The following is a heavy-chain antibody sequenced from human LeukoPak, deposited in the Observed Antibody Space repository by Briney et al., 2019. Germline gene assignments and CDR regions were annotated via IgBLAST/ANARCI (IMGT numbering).Heavy chain of an antibody. V-gene: IGHV4-38-2*02. CDR1: GYSITSGYY. J-gene: IGHJ6*03. CDR3: ARGGSGWNYYYYYMDV. CDR2: IYHSGGT. D-gene: IGHD6-19*01. Sequence: PSETLSLTCTVSGYSITSGYYWGWIRQPPGKGLEWIGSIYHSGGTYYNPSLKSRVTISVDTSKNQFSLKLSSVTAADTAVYYCARGGSGWNYYYYYMDVWGKGTTVTISS.